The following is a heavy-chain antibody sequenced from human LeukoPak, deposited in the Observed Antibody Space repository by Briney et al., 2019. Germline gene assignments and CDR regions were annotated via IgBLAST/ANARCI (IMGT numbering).Heavy chain of an antibody. CDR3: AGEDNSSGYRPFDI. D-gene: IGHD3-22*01. J-gene: IGHJ3*02. V-gene: IGHV1-2*06. CDR1: GYTFTGYY. Sequence: ASAKVSCKASGYTFTGYYIHWVRQAPGQGLGWMGRINPSNGGTNYAQKFQGRVTMTRDMSMSTAYMELSRLRSVDTAVYYCAGEDNSSGYRPFDIWGQGTMVTVPS. CDR2: INPSNGGT.